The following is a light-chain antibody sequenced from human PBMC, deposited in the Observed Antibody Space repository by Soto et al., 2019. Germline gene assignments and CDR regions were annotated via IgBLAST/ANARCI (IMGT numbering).Light chain of an antibody. CDR3: QQYFSTPLT. Sequence: DIVMTQSPDSLAVSLGERATINCKSSQSVLYSSNNKNYLALYQQKPGQPPKLLIYWASTLASGVPDRFSGSGSGTDFTITISSLQAEDVAVYYCQQYFSTPLTFGGGTKVEIK. CDR1: QSVLYSSNNKNY. CDR2: WAS. J-gene: IGKJ4*01. V-gene: IGKV4-1*01.